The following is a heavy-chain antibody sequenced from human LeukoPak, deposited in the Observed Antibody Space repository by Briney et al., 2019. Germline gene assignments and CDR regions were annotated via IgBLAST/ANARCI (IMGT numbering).Heavy chain of an antibody. CDR2: INPGTGGT. CDR3: ARHPAYCGGDC. J-gene: IGHJ4*02. D-gene: IGHD2-21*01. Sequence: GASVNVSFKASVYTFTSYFIHWVRPAPGQGLEWMGIINPGTGGTTYAQNFQGRVTITSDTSTSTAYMQLTSLTSDDTAVYYCARHPAYCGGDCWGQGTLVTVSS. V-gene: IGHV1-46*01. CDR1: VYTFTSYF.